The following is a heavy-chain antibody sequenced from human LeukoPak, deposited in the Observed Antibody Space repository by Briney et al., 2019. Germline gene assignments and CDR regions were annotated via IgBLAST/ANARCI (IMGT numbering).Heavy chain of an antibody. Sequence: SETLSLTCTVSGDSISSYYWSWIRQPPGKGLEWIGSIYHSGSTYYNPSLKSRVTISVDTSKNQFSLKLSSVTAADTAVYYCAREGYRKQDYWGQGTLVTVSS. J-gene: IGHJ4*02. CDR1: GDSISSYY. D-gene: IGHD1-1*01. CDR2: IYHSGST. V-gene: IGHV4-38-2*02. CDR3: AREGYRKQDY.